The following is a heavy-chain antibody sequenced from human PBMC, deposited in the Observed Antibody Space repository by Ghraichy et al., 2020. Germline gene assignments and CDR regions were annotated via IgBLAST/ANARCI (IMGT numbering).Heavy chain of an antibody. CDR2: IYYSGST. D-gene: IGHD3-9*01. CDR3: ARHQFLSRYYDILTGYSEPFDI. Sequence: SETLSLTCTVSGGSISSSSYYWGWIRQPPGKGLEWIGSIYYSGSTYYNPSLKSRVTISVDTSKNQFSLKLSSVTAADTAVYYCARHQFLSRYYDILTGYSEPFDIWGQGTMVTVSS. V-gene: IGHV4-39*01. CDR1: GGSISSSSYY. J-gene: IGHJ3*02.